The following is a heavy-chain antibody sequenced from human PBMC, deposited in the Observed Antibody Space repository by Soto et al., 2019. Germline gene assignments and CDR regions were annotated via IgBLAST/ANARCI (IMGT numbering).Heavy chain of an antibody. CDR2: IYYSGST. J-gene: IGHJ6*03. Sequence: QVQLQESGPGLVKPSETLSLTCTVSGGSISSYYWSWIRQPPGKGLEWMGYIYYSGSTNYNPSLKSRVSISVDTSKNQFSQKLSSVTAADTAVYYCARSWRSRYYMDVWGKGTTVTVSS. V-gene: IGHV4-59*08. CDR3: ARSWRSRYYMDV. CDR1: GGSISSYY.